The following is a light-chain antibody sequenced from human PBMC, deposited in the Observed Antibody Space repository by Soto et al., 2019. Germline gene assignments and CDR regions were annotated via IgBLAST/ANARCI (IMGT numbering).Light chain of an antibody. CDR1: QSVSSS. V-gene: IGKV3-15*01. CDR3: QQYNNWPLYT. J-gene: IGKJ2*01. CDR2: GAS. Sequence: EIVMTQSPATLSVSPGERATLTCRASQSVSSSLAWYQQKPGQAPRLLIYGASTRATGIPASFSGSRSGTEFTLTISSLQSEDFAVYYCQQYNNWPLYTFGQGTKLEIK.